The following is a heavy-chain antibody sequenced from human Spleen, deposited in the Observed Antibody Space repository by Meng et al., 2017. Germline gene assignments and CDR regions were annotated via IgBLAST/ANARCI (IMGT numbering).Heavy chain of an antibody. CDR2: IYSGGDT. Sequence: GESLKISCAASGFSVSHNYMSWVRQAPGKGLEWVSVIYSGGDTYYANSVKGRFTISRDNSKNTVFLQINSLRSEDTAVYYCARGTDSSSWYSPDFWGQGTLVTVSS. CDR3: ARGTDSSSWYSPDF. CDR1: GFSVSHNY. D-gene: IGHD6-13*01. J-gene: IGHJ4*02. V-gene: IGHV3-66*02.